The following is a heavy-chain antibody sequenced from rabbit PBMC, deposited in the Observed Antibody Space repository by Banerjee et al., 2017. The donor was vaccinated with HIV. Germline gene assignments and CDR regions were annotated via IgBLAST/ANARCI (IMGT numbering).Heavy chain of an antibody. J-gene: IGHJ4*01. V-gene: IGHV1S45*01. CDR2: INTSSGNT. D-gene: IGHD4-1*01. CDR3: ARDLAGVIGWNFDL. CDR1: GFTLSSYY. Sequence: QEQLEESGGGLVQPEGSLTLTCKASGFTLSSYYMCWVRQAPGKGLEWIACINTSSGNTVYASWAKGRFTISKTSSTTVTLQMTSLTAADTATYFCARDLAGVIGWNFDLWGPGTLVTVS.